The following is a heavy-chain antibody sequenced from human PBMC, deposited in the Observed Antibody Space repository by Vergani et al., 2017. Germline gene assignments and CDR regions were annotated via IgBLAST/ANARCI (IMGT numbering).Heavy chain of an antibody. J-gene: IGHJ4*02. V-gene: IGHV3-30-3*01. D-gene: IGHD2-2*02. Sequence: QVQLVESGGGVVQPGTSLRLSCVVSGFALNRHAMYWVRQAPGKGLEWVVGISFDGTNEYSPDLVKGRFTISRVIAKNTLYLQVRSLRLEDTGVYHCVSDRGVSAGRKCYTEAWDYWGQGTLVTVSS. CDR2: ISFDGTNE. CDR1: GFALNRHA. CDR3: VSDRGVSAGRKCYTEAWDY.